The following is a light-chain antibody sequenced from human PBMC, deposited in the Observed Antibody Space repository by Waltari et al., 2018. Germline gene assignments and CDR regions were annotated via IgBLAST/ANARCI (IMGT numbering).Light chain of an antibody. CDR1: STNIGAGSD. V-gene: IGLV1-40*01. CDR3: QSYDSSLSGSV. CDR2: ADF. Sequence: QSVLTQPPSVSGAPGQRVTISCKGSSTNIGAGSDVHWYQQLPGTAPKLLNYADFNRPSGVPDRFSGSKSGTSASLAITGLQAEDEADYYCQSYDSSLSGSVFGGGTKLTVL. J-gene: IGLJ3*02.